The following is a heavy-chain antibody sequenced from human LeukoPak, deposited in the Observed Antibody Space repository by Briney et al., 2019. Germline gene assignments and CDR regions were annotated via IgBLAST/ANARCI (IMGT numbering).Heavy chain of an antibody. CDR3: ARAYCGGDCYSIGFDY. J-gene: IGHJ4*02. D-gene: IGHD2-21*02. CDR2: IYYSGST. Sequence: PSETLSLTCAVSGGSISSNSYYWGWIRQPPGKGLEWIGSIYYSGSTNYNPSLKSRVTISVDTSKNQFSLKLSSVTAADTAVYYCARAYCGGDCYSIGFDYWGQGTLVTVSS. V-gene: IGHV4-39*07. CDR1: GGSISSNSYY.